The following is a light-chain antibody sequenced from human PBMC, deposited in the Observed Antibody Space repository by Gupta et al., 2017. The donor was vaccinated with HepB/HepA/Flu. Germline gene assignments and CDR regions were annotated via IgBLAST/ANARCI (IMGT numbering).Light chain of an antibody. CDR2: SNN. CDR1: SSNIGSNT. V-gene: IGLV1-44*01. Sequence: QSVPTQPPSASGTPGHRVTISCSGSSSNIGSNTVNWYQQLPGTAPKLLIYSNNQRPSGVPDRFSGSKSGTSASLAISGLQSEDEADYYCVAWDDSLNGVVFGGGTKLTVL. J-gene: IGLJ2*01. CDR3: VAWDDSLNGVV.